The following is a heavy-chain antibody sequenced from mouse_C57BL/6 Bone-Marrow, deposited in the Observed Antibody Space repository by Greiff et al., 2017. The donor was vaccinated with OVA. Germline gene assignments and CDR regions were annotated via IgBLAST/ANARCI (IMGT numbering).Heavy chain of an antibody. CDR3: ARRVYYGSSYWYFDV. J-gene: IGHJ1*03. V-gene: IGHV5-16*02. D-gene: IGHD1-1*01. Sequence: EVQLQESEGGLVQPGSSMKLSCTASGFTFSDYYMAWVRQVPEKGLEWVANINYDGSSTYYLDSLKSRFIISRDNAKNILYLQMSSLKSEDTATYYCARRVYYGSSYWYFDVWGTGTTVTVSS. CDR2: INYDGSST. CDR1: GFTFSDYY.